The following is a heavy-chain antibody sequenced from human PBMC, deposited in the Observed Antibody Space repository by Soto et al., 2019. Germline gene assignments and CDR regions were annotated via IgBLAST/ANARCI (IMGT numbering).Heavy chain of an antibody. CDR1: GFTFGNYA. CDR3: AKKGLGSLATYCSTGDCHYAFDI. V-gene: IGHV3-23*01. CDR2: ISGGGDGT. D-gene: IGHD2-15*01. J-gene: IGHJ3*02. Sequence: EVQLLESGGGLVQPGGSLRLSCAASGFTFGNYAMIWVRQAPGKGLEWVSTISGGGDGTYYADSVRGRFTISRENSRNTVYLQMNSLRADYTAVYYCAKKGLGSLATYCSTGDCHYAFDIWGQGTMGTVSS.